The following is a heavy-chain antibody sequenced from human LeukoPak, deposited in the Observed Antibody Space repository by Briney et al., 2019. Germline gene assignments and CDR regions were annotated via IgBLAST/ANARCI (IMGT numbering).Heavy chain of an antibody. V-gene: IGHV3-7*01. D-gene: IGHD3-9*01. CDR1: GFTFSSYW. Sequence: GGSLRLSCAASGFTFSSYWMSWVRQAPGRGLEWVANIKQDGSKKYYVDSVKGRFTISRDNAKNSLYLQMNSLRAEDTAVYYCARDSYYDILTGYLRYFDYWGQGTLVTVSS. CDR3: ARDSYYDILTGYLRYFDY. CDR2: IKQDGSKK. J-gene: IGHJ4*02.